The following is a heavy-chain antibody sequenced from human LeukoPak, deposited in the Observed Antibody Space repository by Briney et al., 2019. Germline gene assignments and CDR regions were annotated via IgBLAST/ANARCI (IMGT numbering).Heavy chain of an antibody. D-gene: IGHD1-26*01. Sequence: GGSLRLSCAASGFTFSSYEMNWVRQAPGKGLEWVSYISSSSSTIYYADSVKGRFTISRDNAKNSLYLQMNSLGAEDTAVYYCARGLSGSYTYYFDYWGQGTLVAVSP. V-gene: IGHV3-48*03. J-gene: IGHJ4*02. CDR3: ARGLSGSYTYYFDY. CDR1: GFTFSSYE. CDR2: ISSSSSTI.